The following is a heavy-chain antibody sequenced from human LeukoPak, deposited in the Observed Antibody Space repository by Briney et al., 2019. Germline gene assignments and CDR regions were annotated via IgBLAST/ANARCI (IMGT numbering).Heavy chain of an antibody. CDR1: GITLSNYG. D-gene: IGHD3-22*01. V-gene: IGHV3-23*01. Sequence: GGSLRLSCAVSGITLSNYGMSWVRQAPGKGLEWVAGISASGGGTNYADSVKGRFTISRDNPKNTLYLQMNSPRAEDTAVYFCAKRGVVIRVILVGFHKEAYYFDSWGQGALVTVSS. CDR2: ISASGGGT. CDR3: AKRGVVIRVILVGFHKEAYYFDS. J-gene: IGHJ4*02.